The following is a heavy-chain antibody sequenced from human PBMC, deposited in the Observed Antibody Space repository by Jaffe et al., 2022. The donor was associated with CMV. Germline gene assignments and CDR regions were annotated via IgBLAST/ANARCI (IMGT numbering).Heavy chain of an antibody. J-gene: IGHJ3*02. D-gene: IGHD2-21*01. Sequence: EVQLVESGGGLVKPGGSLRLSCAASGFTFSTYTMNWVRQAPGRGLEWVSAISSTSSSIYYADSLKGRFTISRDNAKNSLYLQMNSLRAEDTAVYYCARELRWGSALWAFDIWGQGTMVTVSS. CDR1: GFTFSTYT. CDR3: ARELRWGSALWAFDI. V-gene: IGHV3-21*01. CDR2: ISSTSSSI.